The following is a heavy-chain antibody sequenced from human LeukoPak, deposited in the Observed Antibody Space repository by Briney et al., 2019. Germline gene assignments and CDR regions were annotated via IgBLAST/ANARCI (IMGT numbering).Heavy chain of an antibody. CDR2: IYSGGST. Sequence: GGSLRLSCAASGFTFSSYSMNWVRQAPGKGLEWVSIIYSGGSTYYADSVKGRFTISRDNAKNTLYLQMNSLRAEDTAVYYCARDGYYYDSSGYHSDYWGQGTLVTVSS. CDR1: GFTFSSYS. CDR3: ARDGYYYDSSGYHSDY. D-gene: IGHD3-22*01. V-gene: IGHV3-66*01. J-gene: IGHJ4*02.